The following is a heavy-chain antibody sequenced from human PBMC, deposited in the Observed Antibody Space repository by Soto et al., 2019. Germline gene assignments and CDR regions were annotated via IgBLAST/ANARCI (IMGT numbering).Heavy chain of an antibody. CDR2: IYYSGST. D-gene: IGHD6-19*01. Sequence: QVQLQESGPGLVKPSETLSLTCTVSGGSISSYYWSWIRQPPGKGLEWIGYIYYSGSTNYNPSLKSRVTISVDTSKNQFSLKLSYVTAADTAVYYCARLYDVSVWYFDYWGQGTLVTVSS. J-gene: IGHJ4*02. V-gene: IGHV4-59*08. CDR3: ARLYDVSVWYFDY. CDR1: GGSISSYY.